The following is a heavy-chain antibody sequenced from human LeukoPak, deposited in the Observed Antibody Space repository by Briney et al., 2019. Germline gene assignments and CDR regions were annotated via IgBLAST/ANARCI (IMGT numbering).Heavy chain of an antibody. J-gene: IGHJ4*02. Sequence: ASVKVSCKASGYTFTSYGISWVRQAPGQGLEWMGWISTYNGNTNYAQKLQGRVTMTTDTSMSTAYMELRSLRSDDTAVYYCARDYYGSGSYGYWGQGTLVTVSS. CDR3: ARDYYGSGSYGY. CDR2: ISTYNGNT. D-gene: IGHD3-10*01. V-gene: IGHV1-18*01. CDR1: GYTFTSYG.